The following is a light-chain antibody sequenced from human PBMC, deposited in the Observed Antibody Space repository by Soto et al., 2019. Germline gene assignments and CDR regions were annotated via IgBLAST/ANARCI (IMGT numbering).Light chain of an antibody. V-gene: IGKV3-20*01. CDR2: GSS. CDR1: ESVSNNY. Sequence: EVVLTQSPGTLSLSPGERATLSCRASESVSNNYLAWYQQKPGQAPRLLIFGSSDRAAGIPDRFSGSGSGTDFTLTISRLEPEDCAVYSCQQYGSSPPYTFGQGNKLEIK. J-gene: IGKJ2*01. CDR3: QQYGSSPPYT.